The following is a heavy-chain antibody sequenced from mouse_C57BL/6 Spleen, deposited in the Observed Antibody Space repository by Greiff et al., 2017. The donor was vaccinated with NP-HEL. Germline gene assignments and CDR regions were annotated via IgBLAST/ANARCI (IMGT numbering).Heavy chain of an antibody. J-gene: IGHJ2*01. CDR2: ISDGGSYT. Sequence: DVKLVESGGGLVKPGGSLKLSCAASGFTFSSYAMSWVRQTPEKRLEWVATISDGGSYTYYPDNVKGRFTISRDNAKNNLYLQMSHLKSEDTAMYYCARDGGYSNPYYFDYWGQGTTLTVSS. CDR1: GFTFSSYA. V-gene: IGHV5-4*01. D-gene: IGHD2-5*01. CDR3: ARDGGYSNPYYFDY.